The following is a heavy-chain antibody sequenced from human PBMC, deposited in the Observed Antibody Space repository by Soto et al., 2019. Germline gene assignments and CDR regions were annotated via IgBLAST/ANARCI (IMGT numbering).Heavy chain of an antibody. CDR3: ARGYCSSTRCYWMYYFDY. Sequence: QVQLVQSGAEVKKPGASVKVSCKASGYTFTGYYMHWVRQAPGQGLEWMGWINPNSGGTNYAQKFQGWVTMTRDTSISTAYMELSRLRSDDTAVYYCARGYCSSTRCYWMYYFDYWGQGTLVTVSS. CDR1: GYTFTGYY. V-gene: IGHV1-2*04. J-gene: IGHJ4*02. D-gene: IGHD2-2*01. CDR2: INPNSGGT.